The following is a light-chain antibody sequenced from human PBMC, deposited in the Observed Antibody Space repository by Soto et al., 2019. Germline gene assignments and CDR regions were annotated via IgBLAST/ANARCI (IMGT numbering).Light chain of an antibody. CDR1: SSDVGGYDY. J-gene: IGLJ2*01. CDR3: CSYTSTSTLV. CDR2: DVT. Sequence: QSALPQPASVSGSPGQSITISCTGTSSDVGGYDYVSWYQQHPGKAPRLMIYDVTNRPSGISNRFSGSQSGNTASLTISGLQAEDEADYFCCSYTSTSTLVFGGGTKLTVL. V-gene: IGLV2-14*01.